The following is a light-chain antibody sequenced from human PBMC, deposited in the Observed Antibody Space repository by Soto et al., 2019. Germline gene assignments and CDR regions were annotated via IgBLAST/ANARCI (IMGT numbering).Light chain of an antibody. J-gene: IGLJ2*01. CDR3: SSYTSSSTPV. CDR1: SSDVGGYNY. Sequence: QSALTQPASVSGSPGQSITISCTGTSSDVGGYNYVSWYQQHPGKAPKLMIYDVSNRPSGVSNRSSGSKSGNTASLTISGLQAEDEADYYCSSYTSSSTPVFGGGTKVTVL. V-gene: IGLV2-14*01. CDR2: DVS.